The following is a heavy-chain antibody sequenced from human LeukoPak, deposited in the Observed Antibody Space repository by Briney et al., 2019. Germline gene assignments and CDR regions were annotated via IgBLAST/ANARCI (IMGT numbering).Heavy chain of an antibody. D-gene: IGHD6-19*01. CDR2: ISGSGGST. Sequence: GGSLRLSCAASGFTFSSYGMSWVRQAPGKGLEWVSAISGSGGSTYYADSVKGRFTISRDNTKNSLYLQMSSLRAEDTAVYYCARVPHTGGWTYDYWGQGTLVTVSS. J-gene: IGHJ4*02. V-gene: IGHV3-23*01. CDR1: GFTFSSYG. CDR3: ARVPHTGGWTYDY.